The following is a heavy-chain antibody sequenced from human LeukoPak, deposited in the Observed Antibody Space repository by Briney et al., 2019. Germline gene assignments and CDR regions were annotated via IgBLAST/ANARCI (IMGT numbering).Heavy chain of an antibody. CDR2: MNPNSGNT. D-gene: IGHD3-10*01. V-gene: IGHV1-8*02. CDR1: GYTFTSYD. J-gene: IGHJ4*02. CDR3: ARDLPRDDYYGSGLYSTPFDY. Sequence: ASVKVSCKASGYTFTSYDINWVRQATGQGLEWMGWMNPNSGNTGYAQKFQGRVTMTRDTSISTAYMELSRLRSDDTAVYYCARDLPRDDYYGSGLYSTPFDYWGQGTLVTVSS.